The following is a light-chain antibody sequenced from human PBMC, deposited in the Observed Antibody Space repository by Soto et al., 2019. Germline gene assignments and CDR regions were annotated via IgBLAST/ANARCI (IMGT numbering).Light chain of an antibody. CDR1: QGISSY. CDR3: QQLNSYPLT. V-gene: IGKV1-9*01. CDR2: AAS. Sequence: IQLTQSPSFLSASVGDRVTITCRASQGISSYLAWYQQKPGKAPKLLIYAASTLQSGVPSRFSGSGSGTDFTLNISSLQPEDFATYYCQQLNSYPLTFGGGTKVEIK. J-gene: IGKJ4*01.